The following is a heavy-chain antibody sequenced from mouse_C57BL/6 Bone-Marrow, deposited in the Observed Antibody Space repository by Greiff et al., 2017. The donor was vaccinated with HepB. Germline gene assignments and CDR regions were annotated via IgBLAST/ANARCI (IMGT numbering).Heavy chain of an antibody. CDR2: IYPSDSET. V-gene: IGHV1-61*01. Sequence: QVQLRQPGAELVRPGSSVKLSCKASGYTFTSYWMDWVKQRPGQGLEWIGNIYPSDSETHYNQKFKDKATLTVDKSSSTAYMQLSSLTSEDSAVYYCARGVYYYGEGGTYYYAMDYWGQGTSVTVSS. D-gene: IGHD1-1*01. CDR1: GYTFTSYW. J-gene: IGHJ4*01. CDR3: ARGVYYYGEGGTYYYAMDY.